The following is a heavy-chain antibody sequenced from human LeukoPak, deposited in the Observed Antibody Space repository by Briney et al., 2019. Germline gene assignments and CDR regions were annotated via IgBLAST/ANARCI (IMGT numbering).Heavy chain of an antibody. CDR1: GFTFSSYA. V-gene: IGHV3-23*01. Sequence: GGSLRLSCAASGFTFSSYAMSWVRQAPGKGLEWVSAISGSGGSTYYADSVKGRFTISRDNSKNTLYLQMNSLKTEDTAVYYCTRDGVAGTNRYNWFDPWGQGTLVTVSS. J-gene: IGHJ5*02. CDR3: TRDGVAGTNRYNWFDP. D-gene: IGHD6-19*01. CDR2: ISGSGGST.